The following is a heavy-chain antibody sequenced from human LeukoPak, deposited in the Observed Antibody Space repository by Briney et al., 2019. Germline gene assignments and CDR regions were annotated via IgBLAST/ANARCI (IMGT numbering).Heavy chain of an antibody. J-gene: IGHJ6*03. V-gene: IGHV4-39*07. CDR3: ARENHDYSNYYYYYYMDV. D-gene: IGHD4-11*01. CDR1: GGSITSSTYY. CDR2: VYFSGTT. Sequence: SETLSLTCTVSGGSITSSTYYWGWIRQPPGKGLEWIGTVYFSGTTYYNPSLKSRVTISVDTSKNQFSLKLSSVTAADTAVYYCARENHDYSNYYYYYYMDVWGKGTTVTVSS.